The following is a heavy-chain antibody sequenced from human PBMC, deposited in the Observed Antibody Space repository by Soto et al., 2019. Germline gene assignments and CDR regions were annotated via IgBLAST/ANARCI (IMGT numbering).Heavy chain of an antibody. V-gene: IGHV3-11*05. CDR1: GFTFSDYY. J-gene: IGHJ2*01. CDR3: ARDYYDSSADWYFDL. Sequence: QVQLVESGGGLVKPGGSLRLSCAASGFTFSDYYMSWIRQAPGKGLEWVSYISSSSSYTNYADSVKGRFTISRDNAKNSLYLQMNSLRAEDTAVYYCARDYYDSSADWYFDLWGRGTLVTVSS. CDR2: ISSSSSYT. D-gene: IGHD3-22*01.